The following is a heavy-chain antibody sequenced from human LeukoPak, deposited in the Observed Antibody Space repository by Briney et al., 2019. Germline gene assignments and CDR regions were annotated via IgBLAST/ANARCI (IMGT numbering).Heavy chain of an antibody. CDR3: ARQPYCSSTSCYTFDY. Sequence: PSETLSLTCAVSGYSISSGYYWGWIRQPPGKGLGWIGSIYHSGSTSYNPSLKSRVTISVDTSKNQFSLKLSSVTAADTAVYYCARQPYCSSTSCYTFDYWGQGTLVTVSS. CDR1: GYSISSGYY. J-gene: IGHJ4*02. V-gene: IGHV4-38-2*01. CDR2: IYHSGST. D-gene: IGHD2-2*02.